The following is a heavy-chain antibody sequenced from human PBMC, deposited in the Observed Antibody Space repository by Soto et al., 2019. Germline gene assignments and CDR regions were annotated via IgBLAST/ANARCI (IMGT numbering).Heavy chain of an antibody. CDR3: AKDGAWELLPAYGMDV. J-gene: IGHJ6*01. D-gene: IGHD1-26*01. CDR2: LSFDGITK. Sequence: LRLSCAASGFSFSSFGMHWVRQAPGKGLEWVAGLSFDGITKHYADSVKGRFTISRDNSKNTMYLQMNSLRPEDTSIYYCAKDGAWELLPAYGMDVWVPGTTVTVSS. V-gene: IGHV3-30*18. CDR1: GFSFSSFG.